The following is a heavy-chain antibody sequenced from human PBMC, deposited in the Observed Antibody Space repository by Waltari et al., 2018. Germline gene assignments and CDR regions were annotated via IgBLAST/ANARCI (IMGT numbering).Heavy chain of an antibody. D-gene: IGHD5-12*01. CDR2: FYYKGAT. V-gene: IGHV4-39*01. CDR3: ATYIGASVGTAAFDV. CDR1: GGSINTNRHY. J-gene: IGHJ3*01. Sequence: QLQLHASGPGLVKPSETVSLTCSVSGGSINTNRHYWAWIRQPPGQGLECIGTFYYKGATYSCPSLKSRITMSRDTSKNQLSRRLGSVTAADTAVYYCATYIGASVGTAAFDVWDQGTMVTVSS.